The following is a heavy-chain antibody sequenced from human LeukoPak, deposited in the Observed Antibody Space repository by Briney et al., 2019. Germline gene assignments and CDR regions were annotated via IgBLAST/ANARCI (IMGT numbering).Heavy chain of an antibody. D-gene: IGHD3-3*01. CDR2: ISAYNGNT. J-gene: IGHJ3*02. Sequence: ASVKVSCKASGYTFTSYGISWVRQAPGQGLEWMGWISAYNGNTNYAQKLQGRVTMTTDTSTSTAYMELRSLRSDDTAVYYCARQGLLRFLEWLSPYTNDAFDIWGQGTMVTVSS. V-gene: IGHV1-18*01. CDR1: GYTFTSYG. CDR3: ARQGLLRFLEWLSPYTNDAFDI.